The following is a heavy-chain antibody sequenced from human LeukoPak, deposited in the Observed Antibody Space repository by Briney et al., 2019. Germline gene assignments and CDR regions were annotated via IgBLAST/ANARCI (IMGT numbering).Heavy chain of an antibody. V-gene: IGHV4-4*02. CDR3: ARDIGDSSSYLYFQH. Sequence: PSETLSLPCEVSGGSIMPTNWWSWVRQPPNKGLEWVGDVHLSGVTNYNPSLKSRVPISVDTSKNQFSLKLSSVTAADTAVYYCARDIGDSSSYLYFQHWGQGTLVTVSS. CDR1: GGSIMPTNW. CDR2: VHLSGVT. D-gene: IGHD3-22*01. J-gene: IGHJ1*01.